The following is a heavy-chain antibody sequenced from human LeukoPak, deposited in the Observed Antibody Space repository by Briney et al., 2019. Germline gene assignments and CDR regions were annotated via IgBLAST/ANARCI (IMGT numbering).Heavy chain of an antibody. CDR1: GGSISSYY. CDR3: ARLRSGSTPPPPYYYYGLDV. CDR2: IYYSGST. Sequence: SETLSLTCTVSGGSISSYYWSWIRQPPGKGLEWIGYIYYSGSTNYNPSLRSRVTISVDTSKKQFSLRLTSVTAADTAVYYCARLRSGSTPPPPYYYYGLDVWGQGTTVTVSS. D-gene: IGHD1-26*01. V-gene: IGHV4-59*01. J-gene: IGHJ6*02.